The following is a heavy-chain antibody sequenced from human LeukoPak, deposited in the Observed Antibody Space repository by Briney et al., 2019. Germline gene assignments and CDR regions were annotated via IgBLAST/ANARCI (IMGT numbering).Heavy chain of an antibody. CDR3: AREGYSSSYYYMDV. J-gene: IGHJ6*03. CDR2: MNPNSGNT. V-gene: IGHV1-8*03. Sequence: AAVKVSCKSSGYTFTSYDINWVRQATAQGLEWMGWMNPNSGNTGYAQKFQGRVTITRNTSISTAYMELSSLRSEDTAVYYCAREGYSSSYYYMDVWGKGTTVTVSS. D-gene: IGHD6-6*01. CDR1: GYTFTSYD.